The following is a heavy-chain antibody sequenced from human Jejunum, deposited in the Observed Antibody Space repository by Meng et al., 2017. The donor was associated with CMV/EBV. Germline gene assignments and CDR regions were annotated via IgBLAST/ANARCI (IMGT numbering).Heavy chain of an antibody. D-gene: IGHD2-15*01. CDR2: ISSGLIT. CDR3: TRGGGCDGDTCYWIDF. Sequence: SGFTFQNSALSWVRLDPGKGLQWVSSISSGLITYYAASVEGRFTISRDNAKNSVYLQMNSLRAEDTAVYYCTRGGGCDGDTCYWIDFWGRGTLVTVSS. J-gene: IGHJ4*02. CDR1: GFTFQNSA. V-gene: IGHV3-23*05.